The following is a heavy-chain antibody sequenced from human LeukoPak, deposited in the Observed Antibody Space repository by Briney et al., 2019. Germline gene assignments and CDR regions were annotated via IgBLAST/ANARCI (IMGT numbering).Heavy chain of an antibody. J-gene: IGHJ4*02. Sequence: PGGSLRLSCAASGLTVSSNHMSWVRQAPGKGLEWVSLIKSDGTTEYADSVKGRFTISRDNSKNTLFLQMNSLRVEDTAVYYYARLRRGYWGRGTPVTVSS. CDR1: GLTVSSNH. CDR2: IKSDGTT. CDR3: ARLRRGY. V-gene: IGHV3-53*01.